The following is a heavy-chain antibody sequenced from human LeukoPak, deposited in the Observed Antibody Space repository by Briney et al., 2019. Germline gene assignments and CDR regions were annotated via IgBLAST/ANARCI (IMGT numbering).Heavy chain of an antibody. J-gene: IGHJ6*02. CDR2: TYYRSKACY. Sequence: SQTLSLSCAISGDSVSIISVAWNWIRQSPSRGLEWLGRTYYRSKACYEYAGAVKRRINIHPDPSKNQFSLQLNSVAPEGVDVYYCALARSEYHYGMDVWGQGTTVTVSS. V-gene: IGHV6-1*01. CDR3: ALARSEYHYGMDV. CDR1: GDSVSIISVA.